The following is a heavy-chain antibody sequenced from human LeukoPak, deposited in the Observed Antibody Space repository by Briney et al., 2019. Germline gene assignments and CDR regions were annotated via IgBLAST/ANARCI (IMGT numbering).Heavy chain of an antibody. J-gene: IGHJ6*02. D-gene: IGHD2-2*01. Sequence: SETLSLTCTVSGRSISSYYWSWIRQPPGKGLDWIGHIYYTGSTTYNPSLNTPLTISVDTSKNQCSLKLSSVTAGDTGVYCCARFAACAVVNQLLYDYYGMDVWGQGTTVTVSS. CDR3: ARFAACAVVNQLLYDYYGMDV. CDR2: IYYTGST. V-gene: IGHV4-59*01. CDR1: GRSISSYY.